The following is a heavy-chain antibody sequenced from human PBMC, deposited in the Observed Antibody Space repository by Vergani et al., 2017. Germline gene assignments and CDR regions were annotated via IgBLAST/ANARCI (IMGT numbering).Heavy chain of an antibody. J-gene: IGHJ6*03. CDR1: GYTFTSYY. CDR3: ARDXIEYSSSSETRDYYYYYYMDV. D-gene: IGHD6-6*01. CDR2: INPSGGST. Sequence: QVQLVQSGAEVKKPGASVKVSCKASGYTFTSYYMHWVRQAPGQGLEWMGIINPSGGSTSYAQKFQGRVTMTRDTSTSTVYMELSSLRSEDTAVYYCARDXIEYSSSSETRDYYYYYYMDVWGKGTTVTVAS. V-gene: IGHV1-46*03.